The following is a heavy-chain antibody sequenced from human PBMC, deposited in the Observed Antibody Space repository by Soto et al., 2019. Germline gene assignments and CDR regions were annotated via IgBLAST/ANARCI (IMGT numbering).Heavy chain of an antibody. CDR3: TWDLDI. Sequence: EVQLVESGGGLVKPGGSLRLSCAASGFTFKDAWMSWVRQAPGKGLEWVGHIKSTDTGGTTDYAAPVKGRLSISKDDSEDTPYLQMNSQKTEDTTKYICTWDLDIWGQGTSVIVSS. CDR2: IKSTDTGGTT. V-gene: IGHV3-15*01. D-gene: IGHD1-26*01. J-gene: IGHJ3*02. CDR1: GFTFKDAW.